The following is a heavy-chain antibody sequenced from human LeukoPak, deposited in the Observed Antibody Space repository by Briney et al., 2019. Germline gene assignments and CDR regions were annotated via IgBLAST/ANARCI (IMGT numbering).Heavy chain of an antibody. V-gene: IGHV3-7*01. CDR1: GFTFSSFW. J-gene: IGHJ3*02. Sequence: GGSLRLSCAASGFTFSSFWMTWVRQAPGKGLEWVANIGQDGNEKFYVDSVKGRFTISRDNAKNSVYLQMSSLRAEDTAVYYCARDREPGAAAATSAFDIWGQGTMVTVSS. CDR2: IGQDGNEK. CDR3: ARDREPGAAAATSAFDI. D-gene: IGHD6-13*01.